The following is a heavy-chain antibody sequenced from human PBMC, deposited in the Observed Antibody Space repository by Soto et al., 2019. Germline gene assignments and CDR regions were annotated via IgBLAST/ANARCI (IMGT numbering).Heavy chain of an antibody. Sequence: VSSKDRGYAKASYARQWARQAPGQRLEWMGWINAGNGNTKYSQKFQGRVTITRDTSASTAYMELSSLRSEDTAVYYCASRDPGTGVDYWGQGTLVTVSS. CDR2: INAGNGNT. J-gene: IGHJ4*02. CDR3: ASRDPGTGVDY. CDR1: GYAKASYA. V-gene: IGHV1-3*01. D-gene: IGHD2-8*02.